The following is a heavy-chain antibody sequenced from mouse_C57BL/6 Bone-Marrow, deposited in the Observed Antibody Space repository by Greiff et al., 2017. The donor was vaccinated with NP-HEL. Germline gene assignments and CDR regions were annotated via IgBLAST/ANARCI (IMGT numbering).Heavy chain of an antibody. CDR3: ARHPYYYGSSHPFDY. Sequence: EVQLVESGGGLVKPGGSLKLSCAASGFTFSSYTMSWVRQTPEKRLEWVATISGGGGNTYYPDSVKGRFTISRDNAKNTLYLQMSSLRSEDTALYYCARHPYYYGSSHPFDYWGQGTTLTVSS. CDR2: ISGGGGNT. CDR1: GFTFSSYT. D-gene: IGHD1-1*01. J-gene: IGHJ2*01. V-gene: IGHV5-9*01.